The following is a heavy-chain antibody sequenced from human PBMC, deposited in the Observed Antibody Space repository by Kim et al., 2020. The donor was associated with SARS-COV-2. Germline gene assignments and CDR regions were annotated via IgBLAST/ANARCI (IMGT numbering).Heavy chain of an antibody. D-gene: IGHD3-22*01. CDR1: GFTFSSYA. Sequence: GGSLRLSCAASGFTFSSYAMSWVRQAPGKGLEWVSVIYSGGSSTYYADSVKGRFTISRDNSKNTLYLQMNSLRAEDTAVYYCAKGPRITMIVGDAFDIWGQQTIVTVSS. CDR3: AKGPRITMIVGDAFDI. J-gene: IGHJ3*02. V-gene: IGHV3-23*03. CDR2: IYSGGSST.